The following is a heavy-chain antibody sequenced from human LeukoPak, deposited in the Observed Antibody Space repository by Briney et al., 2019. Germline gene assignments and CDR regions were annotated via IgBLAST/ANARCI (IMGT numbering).Heavy chain of an antibody. V-gene: IGHV4-30-4*01. D-gene: IGHD2-8*01. J-gene: IGHJ2*01. CDR1: GGSISSGDYY. Sequence: SETLSLTCTVSGGSISSGDYYWSWIRQPPGKGLEWIGYVYYSGSTYYNPSLKSRVTISVDTSKNQFSLKLSSVTAADAAVYYCARGLSNIVLMVYANSYWYFDLWGRGTLVTVSS. CDR3: ARGLSNIVLMVYANSYWYFDL. CDR2: VYYSGST.